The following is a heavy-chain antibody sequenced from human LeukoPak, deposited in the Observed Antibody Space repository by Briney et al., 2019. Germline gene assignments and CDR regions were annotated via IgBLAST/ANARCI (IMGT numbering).Heavy chain of an antibody. Sequence: GGSPRLSCAASGFTFSDYYMNWVRQAPGKGLEWVSSISSSYTIYYADSVKGRFTISRDNSKNTLYLQMNSLRAEDTAVYYCAKDPGKTVTHSSIYFDYWGQGTLVTVSS. D-gene: IGHD4-17*01. CDR3: AKDPGKTVTHSSIYFDY. CDR1: GFTFSDYY. J-gene: IGHJ4*02. CDR2: ISSSYTI. V-gene: IGHV3-69-1*01.